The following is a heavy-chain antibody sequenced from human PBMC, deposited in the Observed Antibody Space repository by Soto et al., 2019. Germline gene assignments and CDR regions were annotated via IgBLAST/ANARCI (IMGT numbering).Heavy chain of an antibody. CDR2: ISAYNGNT. CDR3: ARTFEVFRSGYDFFDY. V-gene: IGHV1-18*01. Sequence: ASVKVSCKASGYTFTSYGISWVRQAPGQGLEWMGWISAYNGNTNYAQKLQGRVTMTTDTSTSTAYMELRSLRSDDTAVYYCARTFEVFRSGYDFFDYWGQGTLVTVSS. CDR1: GYTFTSYG. D-gene: IGHD5-12*01. J-gene: IGHJ4*02.